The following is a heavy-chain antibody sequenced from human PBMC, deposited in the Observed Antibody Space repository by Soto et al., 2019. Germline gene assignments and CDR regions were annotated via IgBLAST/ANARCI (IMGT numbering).Heavy chain of an antibody. CDR2: IYYSGST. V-gene: IGHV4-31*03. J-gene: IGHJ3*01. CDR3: ARDNITSSIAARRPDVFHL. D-gene: IGHD6-6*01. Sequence: SETLSLTCTVSGGSIGRGGYYWSWIRQHPGKGLEWIGYIYYSGSTYYNPSLKSRVTISVDTSKNQFSLKLSSVTAADTAVYYCARDNITSSIAARRPDVFHLRGQGAMVTVAS. CDR1: GGSIGRGGYY.